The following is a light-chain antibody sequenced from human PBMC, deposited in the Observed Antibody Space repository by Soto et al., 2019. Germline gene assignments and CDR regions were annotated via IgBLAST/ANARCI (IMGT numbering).Light chain of an antibody. V-gene: IGKV3-20*01. CDR1: QSVSSSY. Sequence: DIVLTQSPGTLSLSPGERATLSCRASQSVSSSYLAWYQQKPGQAPRLLIYGASIRATGIPDRFSGSGSGTEFTLTIRRLEPEDFAVYYCQQYGSSPLTFAGGTKVEIK. CDR3: QQYGSSPLT. CDR2: GAS. J-gene: IGKJ4*01.